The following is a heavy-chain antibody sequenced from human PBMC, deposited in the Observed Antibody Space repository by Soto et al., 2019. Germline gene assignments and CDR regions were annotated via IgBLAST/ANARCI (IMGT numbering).Heavy chain of an antibody. V-gene: IGHV3-30-3*01. CDR2: ISYDGNTK. D-gene: IGHD3-9*01. J-gene: IGHJ6*02. Sequence: LRLSCAASGFIFSTYAMHWVRQPPGKGLEWVAVISYDGNTKDYADSVKGRFTISRDNSKNTVYLQMSSLRSEDTAVYYCARPGSGYDVLTGRYFYYYHTVDVWGQGTTVTVSS. CDR1: GFIFSTYA. CDR3: ARPGSGYDVLTGRYFYYYHTVDV.